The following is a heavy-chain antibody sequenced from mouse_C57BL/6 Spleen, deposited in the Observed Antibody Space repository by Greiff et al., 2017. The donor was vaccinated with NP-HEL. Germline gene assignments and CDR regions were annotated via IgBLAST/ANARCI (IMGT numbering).Heavy chain of an antibody. D-gene: IGHD2-3*01. V-gene: IGHV5-17*01. Sequence: EVQGVGAGGGVVKAGGSLKLSCAGSGFTFSDYGMHWVRQAPEKGLEWVAYIRSGSSTIYYADTGKGRFTISRDNAKNTLFLQMTSLRSEDTAMNDCARVYDGYYLYYFDDWGQGTTLTVSS. CDR1: GFTFSDYG. J-gene: IGHJ2*01. CDR2: IRSGSSTI. CDR3: ARVYDGYYLYYFDD.